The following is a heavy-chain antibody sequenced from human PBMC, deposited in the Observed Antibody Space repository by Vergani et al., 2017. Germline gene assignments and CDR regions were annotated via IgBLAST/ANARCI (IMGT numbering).Heavy chain of an antibody. CDR3: ARAYGRYDWFDY. CDR1: GFIFSTYA. CDR2: ISASGAPT. J-gene: IGHJ4*01. V-gene: IGHV3-23*01. Sequence: EVQLLESGGGLVQPGGSLRLSCTAPGFIFSTYAMSWVRQAPGRGLEWVSGISASGAPTYYADSVKGRVTISRDNSKNTLYLQMNSLRVEDTAVYYCARAYGRYDWFDYWGQRTLVTVSS. D-gene: IGHD1-20*01.